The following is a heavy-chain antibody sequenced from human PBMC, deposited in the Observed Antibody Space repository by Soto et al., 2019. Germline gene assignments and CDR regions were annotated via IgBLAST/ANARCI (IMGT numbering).Heavy chain of an antibody. Sequence: PGGSLRLSCAASGFTFSSYGMHWVRQAPGKGLEWVAFIRHDGTNKYYRESVKGRFSISRDNSKNTLYLQMNILRAEDTAVYYCARDRSGYDLYYFDYWGQGTLVTVSS. CDR3: ARDRSGYDLYYFDY. J-gene: IGHJ4*02. CDR2: IRHDGTNK. V-gene: IGHV3-30*02. D-gene: IGHD5-12*01. CDR1: GFTFSSYG.